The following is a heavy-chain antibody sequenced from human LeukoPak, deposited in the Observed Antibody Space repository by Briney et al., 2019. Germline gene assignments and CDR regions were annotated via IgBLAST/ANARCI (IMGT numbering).Heavy chain of an antibody. Sequence: PSETLSLTCAVSGGSISTYNWWSWVRRPPGKGLEGIGEIFYSGSINYNPSLKSRVTLSLDKSKNQFSLQLSSVTAADTAMYYCAKTHSHFPPYFDYWGQGTLVIVSS. CDR2: IFYSGSI. CDR1: GGSISTYNW. D-gene: IGHD4-11*01. V-gene: IGHV4-4*02. CDR3: AKTHSHFPPYFDY. J-gene: IGHJ4*02.